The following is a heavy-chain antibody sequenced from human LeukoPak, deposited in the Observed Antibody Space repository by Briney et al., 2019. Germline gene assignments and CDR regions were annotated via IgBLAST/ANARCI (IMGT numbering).Heavy chain of an antibody. CDR3: ARDGSGSYSMSGYFDY. J-gene: IGHJ4*02. CDR2: IWYDGSNK. D-gene: IGHD3-10*01. CDR1: GFTFSSYG. V-gene: IGHV3-33*01. Sequence: PGGSLRLSCAASGFTFSSYGMHWVRQAPGKGLEWVAVIWYDGSNKYYADSVKGRFTISRDNSKNTLYLQMNSLRAEDTAVYYCARDGSGSYSMSGYFDYWGQGTLVTVSS.